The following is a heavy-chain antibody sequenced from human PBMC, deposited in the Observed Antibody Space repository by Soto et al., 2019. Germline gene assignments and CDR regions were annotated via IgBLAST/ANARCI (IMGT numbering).Heavy chain of an antibody. CDR2: INHSGST. Sequence: SETLSLTCAVYGGSFSGYYWSWIRQPPGKGLEWIGEINHSGSTNYNPSLKSRVTISVDTSKNQFSLKLRSVTAADSAVYYCTRGIAMKEAVQGGAHDKYFFDSWGQGTLVTVSS. V-gene: IGHV4-34*01. D-gene: IGHD3-22*01. J-gene: IGHJ4*02. CDR3: TRGIAMKEAVQGGAHDKYFFDS. CDR1: GGSFSGYY.